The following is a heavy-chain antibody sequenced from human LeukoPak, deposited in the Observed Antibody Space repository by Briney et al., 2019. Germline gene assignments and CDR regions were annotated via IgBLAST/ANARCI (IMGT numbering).Heavy chain of an antibody. CDR3: ARSPGYNLYIDY. CDR2: ISSSGSTI. J-gene: IGHJ4*02. D-gene: IGHD1-1*01. V-gene: IGHV3-11*01. CDR1: GFTFSDYY. Sequence: GGSLRLSCAASGFTFSDYYMSWVRQAPGKGLEWVSYISSSGSTIYYADSVKGRFTISRDNAKNSPYLQMNSLRAEDTAVYYCARSPGYNLYIDYWGQGTLVTVSS.